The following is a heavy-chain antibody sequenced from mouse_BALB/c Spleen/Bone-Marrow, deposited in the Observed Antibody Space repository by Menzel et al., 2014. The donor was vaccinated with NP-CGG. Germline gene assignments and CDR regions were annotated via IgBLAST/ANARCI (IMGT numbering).Heavy chain of an antibody. Sequence: QVQLKESGPGLVAPSQSLPITCTGSGFSLTNYGVHWGRQPPGKGPEWLVVIWSDGNTTYNSALKSRLSISKDNSKSQVFLKMNSLQTDDTAMYYCARNPYGNYAMDYWGQGTSVTVSS. CDR2: IWSDGNT. CDR3: ARNPYGNYAMDY. J-gene: IGHJ4*01. CDR1: GFSLTNYG. V-gene: IGHV2-6*02. D-gene: IGHD2-10*02.